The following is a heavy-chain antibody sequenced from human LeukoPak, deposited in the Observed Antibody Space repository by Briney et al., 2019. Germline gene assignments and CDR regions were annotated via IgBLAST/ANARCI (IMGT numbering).Heavy chain of an antibody. J-gene: IGHJ4*02. CDR3: ATEQYSSGWSFDC. CDR2: ISYYGSNK. Sequence: GGSLRLSCAASGFTFSSYGMHWVRQAPGKGLEWVAVISYYGSNKYYADSVKGRFTISRDNSKNTLYLQMNSLSAEDTAAYYCATEQYSSGWSFDCWGQGCPVSV. CDR1: GFTFSSYG. V-gene: IGHV3-30*03. D-gene: IGHD6-19*01.